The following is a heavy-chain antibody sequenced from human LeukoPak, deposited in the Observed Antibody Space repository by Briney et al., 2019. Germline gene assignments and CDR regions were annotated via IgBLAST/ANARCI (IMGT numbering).Heavy chain of an antibody. CDR2: ISAYNGNT. J-gene: IGHJ3*02. D-gene: IGHD3-10*01. CDR1: GYTFTSYG. Sequence: ASVKVSCKASGYTFTSYGISWVRQAPGQGLEWMGWISAYNGNTNYAQKLQGRVTMTTDTSTSTAYMELRSLRSDDTAVYYCAIRARVGSGSYDDAFDIWGQGTMVTVSS. CDR3: AIRARVGSGSYDDAFDI. V-gene: IGHV1-18*01.